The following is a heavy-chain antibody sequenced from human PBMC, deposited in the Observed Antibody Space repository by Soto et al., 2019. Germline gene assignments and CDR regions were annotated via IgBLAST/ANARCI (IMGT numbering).Heavy chain of an antibody. Sequence: PXETLSLTCAVAGGSISSSNWWSWVRQPPVKGLEWIGEIYHSGSTNYNPSLKSRVTISVDKSKNQFSLKLSSVTAADTAVYYCARDSSSWYWFDPWGQGTLVTVSS. CDR2: IYHSGST. CDR3: ARDSSSWYWFDP. V-gene: IGHV4-4*02. D-gene: IGHD6-13*01. J-gene: IGHJ5*02. CDR1: GGSISSSNW.